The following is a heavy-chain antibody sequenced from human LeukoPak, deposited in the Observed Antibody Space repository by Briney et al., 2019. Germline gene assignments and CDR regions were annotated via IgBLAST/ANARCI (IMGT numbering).Heavy chain of an antibody. CDR3: ARLIITGVGGGIFDH. Sequence: SETLTLTCSVSGGSISSTNYYWGWIRQPPGKGLEWIGSLQYSGSTYYNPSLMSRVTLSVDTSKSQFSLRLNSVTAADTAVYYCARLIITGVGGGIFDHWGQGTMVTVSS. D-gene: IGHD3-16*01. CDR1: GGSISSTNYY. V-gene: IGHV4-39*01. CDR2: LQYSGST. J-gene: IGHJ4*02.